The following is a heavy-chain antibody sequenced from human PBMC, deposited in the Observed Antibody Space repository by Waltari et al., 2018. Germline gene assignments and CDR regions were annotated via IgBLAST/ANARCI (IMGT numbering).Heavy chain of an antibody. J-gene: IGHJ6*02. D-gene: IGHD5-12*01. CDR1: GGSLSGYY. V-gene: IGHV4-34*02. CDR2: INHVGVT. Sequence: QVHLQQWGAGLLKPSETLSLTCDIQGGSLSGYYWSWIRQSPGTGLEWIGEINHVGVTNYSPSLRSRVTISMEKSKNQFSLRLTSVTAADTAVYYCARWRGEGSNYIYYFYGLDVWGQGTTVAVSS. CDR3: ARWRGEGSNYIYYFYGLDV.